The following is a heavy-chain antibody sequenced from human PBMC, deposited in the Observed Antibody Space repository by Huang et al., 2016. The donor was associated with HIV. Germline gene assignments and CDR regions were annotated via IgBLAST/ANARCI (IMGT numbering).Heavy chain of an antibody. J-gene: IGHJ3*02. CDR3: ATNLQIVVVPPDMGYDAFDM. V-gene: IGHV3-7*01. D-gene: IGHD2-2*01. Sequence: DEHLVESGGGLVQPGGSVTITCEVSGFNFKNYWMNWVRQAPGEGLEWVANIRGEGMEKNYVDSVKGRFTIFRDNAKNLLYLQMKSLRAEDTSVYYCATNLQIVVVPPDMGYDAFDMWGQGTMVTVSS. CDR2: IRGEGMEK. CDR1: GFNFKNYW.